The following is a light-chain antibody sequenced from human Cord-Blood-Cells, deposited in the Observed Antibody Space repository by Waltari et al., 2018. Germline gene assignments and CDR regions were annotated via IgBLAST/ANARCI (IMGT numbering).Light chain of an antibody. CDR1: QSVSRSY. Sequence: ELVLTQSPGTLCLSAGETATLTCRASQSVSRSYLAWYQQKTGQPPRLLINGASTRATGIPDRFSGSGSGTDFTLTISRLEPEDFAVYYCQQYGSSPLTFGGGTKVEIK. CDR2: GAS. J-gene: IGKJ4*01. CDR3: QQYGSSPLT. V-gene: IGKV3-20*01.